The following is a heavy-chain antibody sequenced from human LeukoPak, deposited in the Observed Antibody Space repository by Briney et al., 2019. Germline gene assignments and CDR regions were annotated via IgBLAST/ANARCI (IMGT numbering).Heavy chain of an antibody. Sequence: TGGSLRLSCAASGFTFSSYAMSWVRQAPGKGLEWVSAISGSGGSTYYADSVKGRVTISRDNSKNTLYLQMNSLRAEDTTVYYCAREHYFYYLDAWGKGTTVTVSS. CDR1: GFTFSSYA. J-gene: IGHJ6*03. CDR2: ISGSGGST. V-gene: IGHV3-23*01. CDR3: AREHYFYYLDA.